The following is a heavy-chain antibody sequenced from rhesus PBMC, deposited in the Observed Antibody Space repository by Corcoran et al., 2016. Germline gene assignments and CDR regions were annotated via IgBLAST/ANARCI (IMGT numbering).Heavy chain of an antibody. Sequence: QVQLQESGPGLLKPSDTLSLTCAVSGGPISGDYGWGWIRPPPGKGLEWIGSIYSSNGNTYYNPSLKSRVTISTDTSKNQFSLKLSSVTAADTAVYYCARESPYSSGCFDYWGQGVLVTVSS. CDR3: ARESPYSSGCFDY. CDR1: GGPISGDYG. J-gene: IGHJ4*01. V-gene: IGHV4S7*01. D-gene: IGHD6-31*01. CDR2: IYSSNGNT.